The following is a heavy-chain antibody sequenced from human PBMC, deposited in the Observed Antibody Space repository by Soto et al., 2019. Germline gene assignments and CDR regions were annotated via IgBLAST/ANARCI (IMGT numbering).Heavy chain of an antibody. CDR2: ISWDGGST. V-gene: IGHV3-43*01. D-gene: IGHD3-10*01. CDR3: AKDMFKGELLWFGEPSPNYGMDV. Sequence: PGGSLRLSCAASGFTFDDYTMHWVRQAPGKGLEWVSLISWDGGSTYYADSVKGRFTISRDNSKNSLYLQMNSLRTEDTALYYCAKDMFKGELLWFGEPSPNYGMDVWGQGTTVTVSS. CDR1: GFTFDDYT. J-gene: IGHJ6*02.